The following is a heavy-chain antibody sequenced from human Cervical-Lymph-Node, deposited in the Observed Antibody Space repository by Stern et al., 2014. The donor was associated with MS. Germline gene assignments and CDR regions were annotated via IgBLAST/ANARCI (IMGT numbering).Heavy chain of an antibody. V-gene: IGHV1-69*06. CDR1: GDTFSRYA. CDR3: ARGGGLVGYFDY. D-gene: IGHD1-26*01. Sequence: QVQLMQSGVEVQKPGSSVKVSCKASGDTFSRYAMNWLRQVPGKRLEWMGGIAPVFGTTNYAQKFQGRVTITADKSTNTAYMELMTLRSEDTAVYYCARGGGLVGYFDYWGQGTLVSVSS. CDR2: IAPVFGTT. J-gene: IGHJ4*02.